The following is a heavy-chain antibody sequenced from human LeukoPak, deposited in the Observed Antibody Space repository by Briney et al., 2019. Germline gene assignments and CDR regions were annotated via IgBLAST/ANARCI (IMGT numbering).Heavy chain of an antibody. J-gene: IGHJ4*02. CDR2: SNPSGGST. CDR1: GYTFTSYY. V-gene: IGHV1-46*01. CDR3: ARGPLGRRSSWYYFDY. Sequence: ASVKVSCKASGYTFTSYYMHWVRQAPGQGREWMGISNPSGGSTSYAQKFQGRVTMTRDTSTSTVYMELSSLRSEDTAVYYCARGPLGRRSSWYYFDYWGQGTLVTVSS. D-gene: IGHD6-13*01.